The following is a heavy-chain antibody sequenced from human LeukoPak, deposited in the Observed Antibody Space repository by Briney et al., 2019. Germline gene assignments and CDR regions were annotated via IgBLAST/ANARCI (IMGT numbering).Heavy chain of an antibody. Sequence: PGGSLRLSCAASGFTFSSYAMHWVRQAPGKGLEWVAVISYDGSNKYYADSVKGRFTISRDNSKNALYLQMNSLGAEDTAVYYCAREPLTVVVVAATGDYWGQGTLVTVSS. J-gene: IGHJ4*02. V-gene: IGHV3-30*04. CDR3: AREPLTVVVVAATGDY. CDR2: ISYDGSNK. D-gene: IGHD2-15*01. CDR1: GFTFSSYA.